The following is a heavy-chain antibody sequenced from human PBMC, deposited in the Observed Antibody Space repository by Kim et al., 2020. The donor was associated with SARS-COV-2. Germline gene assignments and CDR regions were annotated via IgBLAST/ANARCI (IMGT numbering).Heavy chain of an antibody. V-gene: IGHV3-74*01. CDR3: AREGGTELLWFGEPNYWYCNL. CDR2: LNSDGSRT. CDR1: GFTFGSYW. D-gene: IGHD3-10*01. Sequence: GGSLRLSCEASGFTFGSYWMHWVRQVPGKGLVWVARLNSDGSRTNYADSVKGRFTISRDNAKNILYLQMNSLRGEDTAVYFCAREGGTELLWFGEPNYWYCNLWGRGTLVTVSS. J-gene: IGHJ2*01.